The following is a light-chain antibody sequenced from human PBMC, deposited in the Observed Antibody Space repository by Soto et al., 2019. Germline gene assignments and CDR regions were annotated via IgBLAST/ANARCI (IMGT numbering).Light chain of an antibody. CDR2: GNT. Sequence: QSVLTQPPSVSGAPGQRVTISCTGTSSNIGAGYDVYWYQQLPGTAPKLLIYGNTDRPSGVPDRFSGSKSGTSASLAITGLQADDEADYYCQSYDSSLSGVVFGGGTQLTVL. CDR3: QSYDSSLSGVV. CDR1: SSNIGAGYD. J-gene: IGLJ2*01. V-gene: IGLV1-40*01.